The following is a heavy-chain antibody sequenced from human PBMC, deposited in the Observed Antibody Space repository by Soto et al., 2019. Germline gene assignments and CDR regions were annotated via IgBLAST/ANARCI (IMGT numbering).Heavy chain of an antibody. Sequence: QLQLQESGPGLVKPSETLSLTCTVSGGSISSSSYYWGWIRQPPGKGLEWIGSIYYNGSTYYNPSLKSRVTISVDTSKNQFSLKLSSVTAADTAVYYCARHFGQWLAVFDYWGQGTLVTVSS. J-gene: IGHJ4*02. CDR1: GGSISSSSYY. V-gene: IGHV4-39*01. CDR3: ARHFGQWLAVFDY. D-gene: IGHD6-19*01. CDR2: IYYNGST.